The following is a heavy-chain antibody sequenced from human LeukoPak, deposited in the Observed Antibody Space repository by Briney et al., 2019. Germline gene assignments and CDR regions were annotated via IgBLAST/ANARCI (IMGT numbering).Heavy chain of an antibody. D-gene: IGHD3-10*01. CDR2: IYYSGST. CDR1: GGSISNKY. V-gene: IGHV4-59*01. Sequence: SETLSLTCTVSGGSISNKYWSWIRQPPGKGLEWIGYIYYSGSTNYNPSLKSRVTILVDTSKNQFSLKLSSVTAADTAVYYCARGSGSSSDGAFDIWGQGTMVTVSS. J-gene: IGHJ3*02. CDR3: ARGSGSSSDGAFDI.